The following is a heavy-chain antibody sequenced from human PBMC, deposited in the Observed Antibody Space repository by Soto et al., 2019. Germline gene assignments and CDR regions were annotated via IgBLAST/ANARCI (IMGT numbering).Heavy chain of an antibody. D-gene: IGHD3-10*01. J-gene: IGHJ4*02. CDR2: ISPMFGAA. V-gene: IGHV1-69*19. Sequence: QVQLVQSGAEMKKPGSSVKLSCQSSGGTFNTYAMNWVRQAPGQGPEWMGDISPMFGAANYAPKFQGRVTITADESTGTSYMQLSSLTSEDTALYFCAREVQVHTPAFVYRGQGTLVTVSS. CDR1: GGTFNTYA. CDR3: AREVQVHTPAFVY.